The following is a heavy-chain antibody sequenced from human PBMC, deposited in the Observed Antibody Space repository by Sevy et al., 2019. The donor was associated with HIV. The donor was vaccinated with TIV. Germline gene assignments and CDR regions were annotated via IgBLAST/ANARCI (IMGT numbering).Heavy chain of an antibody. Sequence: GGSLRLSCAASGFTFSNYEMHWVRQAPGKGLEWVAVISHDGNYKNYADSVKVRFTISRDDFKNTLYLQMSSLRPEDTAVYFCARLFSCGGDCYYLDYWGQGALVTVSS. CDR2: ISHDGNYK. J-gene: IGHJ4*02. CDR3: ARLFSCGGDCYYLDY. D-gene: IGHD2-21*02. CDR1: GFTFSNYE. V-gene: IGHV3-30-3*01.